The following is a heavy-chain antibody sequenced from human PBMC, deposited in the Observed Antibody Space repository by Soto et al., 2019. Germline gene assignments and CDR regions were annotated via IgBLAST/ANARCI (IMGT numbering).Heavy chain of an antibody. D-gene: IGHD3-10*01. CDR2: LSSSSSYI. J-gene: IGHJ6*02. Sequence: PGGSLRLSWAACAFTFSSYSMNCVRQATGKGLEWVSSLSSSSSYIYYADSVKGRFTISRDNAKNSLYPQMNSLRAEDTAVYYCARDLGTMVRGVIMLQGYYYYGMDVWGQGTTVTVSS. CDR1: AFTFSSYS. V-gene: IGHV3-21*01. CDR3: ARDLGTMVRGVIMLQGYYYYGMDV.